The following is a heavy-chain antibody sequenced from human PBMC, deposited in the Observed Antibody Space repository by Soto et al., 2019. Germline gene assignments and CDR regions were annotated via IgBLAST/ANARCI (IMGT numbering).Heavy chain of an antibody. V-gene: IGHV3-33*01. J-gene: IGHJ4*02. CDR2: IWYDGSNK. D-gene: IGHD6-25*01. Sequence: QVQLVESGGGVVQPGRSLRLSCAASGFTFSSYGMHWVRQAPGKGLEWVAVIWYDGSNKYYADSVKGRFTISRDNSKNTQYLQMNSLRAEDTAVYYCARDTAAFLDYWGQGTLVTVSS. CDR3: ARDTAAFLDY. CDR1: GFTFSSYG.